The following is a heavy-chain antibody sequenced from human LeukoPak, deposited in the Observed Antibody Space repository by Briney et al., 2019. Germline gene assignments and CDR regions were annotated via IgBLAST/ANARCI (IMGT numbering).Heavy chain of an antibody. CDR1: GFTFSSYA. J-gene: IGHJ4*02. Sequence: PGGSLRLSCAASGFTFSSYAMSWVRQAPGKGLEWVSAISGSGGSTYYADSVKGRFTISRDNSKNTLYLQMNSLRAEDTAVYYCAKGPPGGSSTSCYNCGGYFDYWGQGTLVTVSS. CDR3: AKGPPGGSSTSCYNCGGYFDY. D-gene: IGHD2-2*02. V-gene: IGHV3-23*01. CDR2: ISGSGGST.